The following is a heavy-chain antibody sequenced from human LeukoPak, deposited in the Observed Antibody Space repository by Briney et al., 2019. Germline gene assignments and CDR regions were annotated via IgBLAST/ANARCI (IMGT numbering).Heavy chain of an antibody. D-gene: IGHD3-22*01. J-gene: IGHJ3*02. CDR3: ARAVNYYDSSGYYPGAFDI. V-gene: IGHV4-59*01. CDR1: GGSISSYY. CDR2: IYYSGST. Sequence: PSETLSLTCTVSGGSISSYYWSWIRQPPGKGLEWIGYIYYSGSTNYNPSLKSRVTISVDTSKNQFSLKLSSVTAADTAVYYCARAVNYYDSSGYYPGAFDIWGQGTMVTVSS.